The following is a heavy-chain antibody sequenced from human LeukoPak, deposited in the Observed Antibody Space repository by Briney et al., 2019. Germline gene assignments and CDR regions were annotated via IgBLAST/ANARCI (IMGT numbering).Heavy chain of an antibody. CDR2: ISAYNGNT. D-gene: IGHD2-2*01. J-gene: IGHJ4*02. CDR3: ARGQGVVVPAAGYYFDY. CDR1: GYTFTSSG. V-gene: IGHV1-18*01. Sequence: ASVKVSCKASGYTFTSSGISWVRQAPGQGLEWMGWISAYNGNTNYAQKLQGRVTMTTDTSTSTAYMELRSLRSDDTAVYYCARGQGVVVPAAGYYFDYWGQGTLVTVSS.